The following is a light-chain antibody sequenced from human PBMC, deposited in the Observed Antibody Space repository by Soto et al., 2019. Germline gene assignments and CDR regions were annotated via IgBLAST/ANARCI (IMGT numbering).Light chain of an antibody. V-gene: IGLV2-14*03. Sequence: QSALTQPASVSGSPGQSITISCTGTSSDVGGYNYVSWYQQHPGKAPELVISDVTSRPSGVSNRFSGSKSGNTASLTISGLQAEDEADYYCSSYTSSSTYVFGTGTKLTVL. CDR3: SSYTSSSTYV. CDR1: SSDVGGYNY. J-gene: IGLJ1*01. CDR2: DVT.